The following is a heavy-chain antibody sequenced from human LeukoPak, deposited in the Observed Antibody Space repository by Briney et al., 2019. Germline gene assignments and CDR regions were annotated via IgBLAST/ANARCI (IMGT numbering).Heavy chain of an antibody. Sequence: PGGSLRLSCAASGFTVSSNYMSWARQAPGKGLEWVSVIYSGGSTYYADSVKGRFTISRDNSKNTLYLQMNSLRAEDTAVYYCARSGDYYGSGILFDYWGQGTLVTVSS. V-gene: IGHV3-53*01. CDR3: ARSGDYYGSGILFDY. D-gene: IGHD3-10*01. CDR1: GFTVSSNY. J-gene: IGHJ4*02. CDR2: IYSGGST.